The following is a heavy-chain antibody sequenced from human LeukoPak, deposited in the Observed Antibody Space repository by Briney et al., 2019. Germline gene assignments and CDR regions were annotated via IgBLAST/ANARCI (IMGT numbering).Heavy chain of an antibody. Sequence: PSETLSLTCTLSGGSISSYYWSWLRQPPGKGLEWMGYIYYSGSTNYNPSLKSRVTISVDTSKNQFSLKLSSVTAADTAVYYCARHSYGPLNWYFDLWGRGTLVTVSS. J-gene: IGHJ2*01. CDR2: IYYSGST. V-gene: IGHV4-59*08. D-gene: IGHD5-18*01. CDR3: ARHSYGPLNWYFDL. CDR1: GGSISSYY.